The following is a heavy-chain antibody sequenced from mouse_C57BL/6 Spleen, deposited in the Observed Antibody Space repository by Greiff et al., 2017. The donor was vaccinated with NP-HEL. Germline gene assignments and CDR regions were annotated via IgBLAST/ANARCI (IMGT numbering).Heavy chain of an antibody. J-gene: IGHJ4*01. CDR2: IYPGDGDT. V-gene: IGHV1-80*01. D-gene: IGHD1-1*01. CDR3: ARPLSTVVAMDY. Sequence: VKLQESGAELVKPGASVKISCKASGYAFSSYWMNWVKQRPGKGLEWIGQIYPGDGDTNYNGKFKGKATLTADKSSSTAYMQLSSLTADDSAVYFCARPLSTVVAMDYWGQGTSVTVSS. CDR1: GYAFSSYW.